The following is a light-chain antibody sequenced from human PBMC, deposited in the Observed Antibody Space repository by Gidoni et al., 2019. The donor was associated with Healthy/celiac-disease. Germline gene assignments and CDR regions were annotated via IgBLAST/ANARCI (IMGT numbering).Light chain of an antibody. Sequence: QSVLTQPPSVSGAPGQRVTISCTGSSSNIGAGYDVHWYPQLPGTAPNLLIYGNSNRPSGVPDRFSGSKSGTSASLAITGLQAEDEADYYCQSYDSSLSGSPHVVFGGGTKLTVL. V-gene: IGLV1-40*01. CDR1: SSNIGAGYD. CDR2: GNS. J-gene: IGLJ2*01. CDR3: QSYDSSLSGSPHVV.